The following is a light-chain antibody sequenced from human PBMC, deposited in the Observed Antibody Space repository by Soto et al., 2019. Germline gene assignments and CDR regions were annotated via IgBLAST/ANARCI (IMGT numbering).Light chain of an antibody. CDR3: CSYADSSRIYV. Sequence: QSVLTQPASVSGSPGQSITIFCTGTSSDVGSYNLVSWYQRHPGKAPKLMIYEGSKRPSGISNRFSGSKSGNTASLTISGLQAEDEAEYYCCSYADSSRIYVFGSGTKLTVL. V-gene: IGLV2-23*01. CDR1: SSDVGSYNL. CDR2: EGS. J-gene: IGLJ1*01.